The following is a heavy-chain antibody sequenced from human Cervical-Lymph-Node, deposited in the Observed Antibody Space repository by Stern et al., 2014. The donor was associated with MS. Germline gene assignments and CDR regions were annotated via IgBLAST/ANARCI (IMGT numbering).Heavy chain of an antibody. CDR1: GFVFRRYA. V-gene: IGHV3-30*14. D-gene: IGHD1-26*01. CDR3: AKGGSGSYLD. J-gene: IGHJ4*02. CDR2: ISYDGRDK. Sequence: VQLVESGGGVVQPGRSLRLSCAASGFVFRRYALHWVRQAPGKGLEWVALISYDGRDKYYTDSVKGRFTDSRDTSNNTVDLERNSLRLEDTAVYYCAKGGSGSYLDWGQGSLVTVSS.